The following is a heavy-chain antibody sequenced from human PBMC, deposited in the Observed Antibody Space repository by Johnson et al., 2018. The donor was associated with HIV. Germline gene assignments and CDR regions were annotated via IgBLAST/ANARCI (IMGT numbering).Heavy chain of an antibody. CDR1: GLSVSINY. J-gene: IGHJ3*01. CDR3: ASGDDDGF. Sequence: VQLVESGGDVVQPGGSLRLSCAVSGLSVSINYITWVRQAPGKGLEWVSVIHSGGSTYYVASVKGRFTISSDNSKNTLYLQMNSLRAEDTAVYFCASGDDDGFWGQGTMVTVSS. V-gene: IGHV3-66*02. CDR2: IHSGGST. D-gene: IGHD5-12*01.